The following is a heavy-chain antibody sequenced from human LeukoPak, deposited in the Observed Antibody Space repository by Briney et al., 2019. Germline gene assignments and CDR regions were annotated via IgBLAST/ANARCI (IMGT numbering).Heavy chain of an antibody. CDR2: ISWNSGSI. J-gene: IGHJ4*02. CDR3: AKVKRSIAVADHFDY. CDR1: GFTFDDYA. Sequence: GGSLRLSCAASGFTFDDYAMHWVRQAPGKGLEWVSGISWNSGSIGYADSVKGRFTISRDNAKNTLYLQMNSLRAEDTAVYYCAKVKRSIAVADHFDYWGQGTLVTVSS. V-gene: IGHV3-9*01. D-gene: IGHD6-19*01.